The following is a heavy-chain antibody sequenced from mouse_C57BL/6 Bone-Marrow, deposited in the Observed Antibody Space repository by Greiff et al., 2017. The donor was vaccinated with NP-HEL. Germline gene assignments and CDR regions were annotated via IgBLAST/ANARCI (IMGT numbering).Heavy chain of an antibody. Sequence: QVQLQQSGAELMKPGASVKLSCKATGYTFTGYWIEWVKQRPGHGLEWIGEILPGSGSTTYNEKFKGKATFTADTSSNTAYMQLSSLTTEDSAIYYCARPVVAYYYAMDYWGQGTSVTVSS. J-gene: IGHJ4*01. V-gene: IGHV1-9*01. CDR2: ILPGSGST. D-gene: IGHD1-1*01. CDR3: ARPVVAYYYAMDY. CDR1: GYTFTGYW.